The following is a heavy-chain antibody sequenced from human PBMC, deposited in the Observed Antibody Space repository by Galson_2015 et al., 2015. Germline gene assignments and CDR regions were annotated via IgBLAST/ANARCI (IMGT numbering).Heavy chain of an antibody. J-gene: IGHJ6*02. CDR2: IIPIFDSS. CDR1: GGTFNNFA. CDR3: AGVMDGNVVLVPPGWISHYYYALDV. D-gene: IGHD2-2*01. Sequence: SVKVSCKASGGTFNNFAISWVRRAPGQGLEWMGGIIPIFDSSHYAQKFQGRVTITADESTSTAYMELKSLRSEDTAMYYCAGVMDGNVVLVPPGWISHYYYALDVWGQGTTVTVSS. V-gene: IGHV1-69*13.